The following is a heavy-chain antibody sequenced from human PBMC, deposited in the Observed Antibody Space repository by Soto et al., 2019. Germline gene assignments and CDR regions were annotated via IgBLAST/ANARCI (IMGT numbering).Heavy chain of an antibody. J-gene: IGHJ6*02. CDR2: INAGNGNT. V-gene: IGHV1-3*01. Sequence: ASVKVSCKASGYTFPSYAMHWVRQAPGQRLEWMGWINAGNGNTKYSQKFQGRVTITRDTSASTAYMELSSLRSEDTAVYYCARGGSGSSTSCYRGEDYYYYGMDVWGQGTTVTVSS. CDR3: ARGGSGSSTSCYRGEDYYYYGMDV. CDR1: GYTFPSYA. D-gene: IGHD2-2*01.